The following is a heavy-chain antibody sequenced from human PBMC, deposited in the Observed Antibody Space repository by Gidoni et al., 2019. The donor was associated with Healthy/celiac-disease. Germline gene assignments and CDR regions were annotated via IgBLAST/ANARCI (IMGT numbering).Heavy chain of an antibody. Sequence: CTASGFTFSSYAMSWVRQAPGKGVEWGSAISGVGGSTYYAASVKGRFTISRDNSKNTLYLQMNSLRAEDTAVYYCAKDRSPSDYYGSTARSPRAYYYYGMDVWGQGTTVTVSS. V-gene: IGHV3-23*01. CDR1: GFTFSSYA. CDR3: AKDRSPSDYYGSTARSPRAYYYYGMDV. CDR2: ISGVGGST. D-gene: IGHD3-10*01. J-gene: IGHJ6*02.